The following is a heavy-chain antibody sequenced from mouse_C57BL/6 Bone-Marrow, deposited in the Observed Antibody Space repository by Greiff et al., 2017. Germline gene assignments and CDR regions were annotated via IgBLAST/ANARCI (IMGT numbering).Heavy chain of an antibody. D-gene: IGHD4-1*01. Sequence: LVESGAELARPGASVKLSCKASGYTFTSYGISWVKQRTGQGLEWIGAIYPRSGNTYYNEKFKGKATLTADKSSSTAYMELRRLTSEDSAVYFCARGNWDRAWFAYWGQGTLVTVSA. CDR1: GYTFTSYG. V-gene: IGHV1-81*01. CDR3: ARGNWDRAWFAY. CDR2: IYPRSGNT. J-gene: IGHJ3*01.